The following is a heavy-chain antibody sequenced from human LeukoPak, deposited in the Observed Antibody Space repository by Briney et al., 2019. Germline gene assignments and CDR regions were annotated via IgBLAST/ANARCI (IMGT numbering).Heavy chain of an antibody. Sequence: PGGSLRLSCAASGFTFSSYAMSWVRQAPGKGLEWVSAISGSGGSTYYADSVKGRFTISRDNSKNTLYLQMNSLRAEDTAVYYCAKDAQRGFDYSNSLEYWGQGTLVTVSP. V-gene: IGHV3-23*01. CDR2: ISGSGGST. CDR3: AKDAQRGFDYSNSLEY. CDR1: GFTFSSYA. J-gene: IGHJ4*02. D-gene: IGHD4-11*01.